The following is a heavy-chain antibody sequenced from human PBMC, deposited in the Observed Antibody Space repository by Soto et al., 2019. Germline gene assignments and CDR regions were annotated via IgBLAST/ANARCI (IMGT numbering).Heavy chain of an antibody. CDR1: GFTFSSYG. CDR3: AKDLGVGWQLVRYYYYYYGMDV. D-gene: IGHD6-6*01. J-gene: IGHJ6*02. CDR2: ISYDGSNK. Sequence: QVQLVESGGGVVQPGRSLRLSCAASGFTFSSYGMHWVRQAPGKGLEWVAVISYDGSNKYYADSVKGRFTISRDNSKNTLYLQMNSLRAEDTAVYYCAKDLGVGWQLVRYYYYYYGMDVWGQGTTVTVSS. V-gene: IGHV3-30*18.